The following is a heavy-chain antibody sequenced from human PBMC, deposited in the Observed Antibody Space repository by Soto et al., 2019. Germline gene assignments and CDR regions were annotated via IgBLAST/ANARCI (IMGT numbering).Heavy chain of an antibody. V-gene: IGHV3-33*01. CDR3: ARDRIAVAGTILYYFDY. CDR1: GFTFSSYG. CDR2: IWYDGSNK. D-gene: IGHD6-19*01. Sequence: QVQLVESGGGVVQPGRSPRLSCAASGFTFSSYGMHWVRQAPGKGLEWVAVIWYDGSNKYYADSVKGRFTISRDNSKNTLYLQMNSLRAEDTAVYYCARDRIAVAGTILYYFDYWGQGTLVTVSS. J-gene: IGHJ4*02.